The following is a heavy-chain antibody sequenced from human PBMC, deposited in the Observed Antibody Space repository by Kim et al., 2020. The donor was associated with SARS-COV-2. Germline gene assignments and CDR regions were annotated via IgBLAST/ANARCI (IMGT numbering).Heavy chain of an antibody. CDR2: ISSSGGST. Sequence: GGSLRLSCAASGFTFSNFAMNWVRQGPGKGLEWVSTISSSGGSTYYAESVKGRFTISRDNSKNTLYLQMNSLRAEDTAVYYCAKSQGAQYFDYWGQGALVTVSS. J-gene: IGHJ4*02. D-gene: IGHD1-26*01. CDR1: GFTFSNFA. CDR3: AKSQGAQYFDY. V-gene: IGHV3-23*01.